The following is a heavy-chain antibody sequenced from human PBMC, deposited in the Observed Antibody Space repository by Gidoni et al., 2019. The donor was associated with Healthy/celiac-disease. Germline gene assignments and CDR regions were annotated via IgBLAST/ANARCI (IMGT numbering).Heavy chain of an antibody. CDR2: IYYSGST. V-gene: IGHV4-59*01. CDR1: GGSISSYY. D-gene: IGHD7-27*01. Sequence: QVQLQESGPGLVKPSETLSLTGTGSGGSISSYYWSWIRQPPGKGLEWIGYIYYSGSTTYNPSLTSRVTISVDTSKIQFSLKLSSVTAADTAVYYCARAKLGIGYYYYGMDVWGQGTTVTVSS. CDR3: ARAKLGIGYYYYGMDV. J-gene: IGHJ6*02.